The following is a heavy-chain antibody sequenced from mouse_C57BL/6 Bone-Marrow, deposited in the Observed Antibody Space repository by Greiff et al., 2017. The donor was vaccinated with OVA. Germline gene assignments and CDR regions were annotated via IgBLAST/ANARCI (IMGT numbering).Heavy chain of an antibody. Sequence: EVQLMESGGGLVKPGGSLKLSCAASGFTFSDYGMHWVRQAPEQGLAWVAYLCSGSSTIYYAATVKGRFTISRDNAKNTLFLQMTSLRSEDTAMYYCAKLFWFAYWGQGTLVTVSA. V-gene: IGHV5-17*01. CDR2: LCSGSSTI. CDR3: AKLFWFAY. CDR1: GFTFSDYG. J-gene: IGHJ3*01.